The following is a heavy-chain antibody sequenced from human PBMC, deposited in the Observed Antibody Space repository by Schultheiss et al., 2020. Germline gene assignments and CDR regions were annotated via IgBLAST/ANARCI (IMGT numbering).Heavy chain of an antibody. Sequence: ASVKVSCEASGYTFTGNYMHWVRQAPGQGLEWMGWINPNSGGTNYAQKFQGRVTMTRDTSISTAYMELSRLRSEDTAVYYCARAAQFGTYYYYGMDVWGQGTTVNVSS. CDR1: GYTFTGNY. V-gene: IGHV1-2*02. CDR3: ARAAQFGTYYYYGMDV. D-gene: IGHD1-1*01. CDR2: INPNSGGT. J-gene: IGHJ6*02.